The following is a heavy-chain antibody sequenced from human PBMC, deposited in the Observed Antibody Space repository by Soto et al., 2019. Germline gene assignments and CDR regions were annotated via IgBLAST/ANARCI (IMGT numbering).Heavy chain of an antibody. V-gene: IGHV4-34*01. CDR3: ARVAILPLWSGSRGWFDP. J-gene: IGHJ5*02. CDR1: GGSFSGYY. D-gene: IGHD3-3*01. Sequence: QVQLQQWGAGLLKPSETLSLTCAVYGGSFSGYYWSWIRQPPGKGLEWSGEINHSGSTNYNPSLKSRVTISVDTSKNQFSRRLSSVTAADTAVYYCARVAILPLWSGSRGWFDPWGQGTLVAVSS. CDR2: INHSGST.